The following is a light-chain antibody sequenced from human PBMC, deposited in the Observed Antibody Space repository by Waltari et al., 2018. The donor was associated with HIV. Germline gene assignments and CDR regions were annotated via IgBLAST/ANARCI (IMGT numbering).Light chain of an antibody. CDR2: SNN. Sequence: QSVLTQPPSSSGTPGQRVTISCSGSSSNIGSNTVNWYHKLPGTAPKLLIYSNNQRPSGVPDRFSGSKSGNSASLAISGLQSEDEADYYCAAWDDSLNGWVFGGGTKLTVL. V-gene: IGLV1-44*01. J-gene: IGLJ3*02. CDR3: AAWDDSLNGWV. CDR1: SSNIGSNT.